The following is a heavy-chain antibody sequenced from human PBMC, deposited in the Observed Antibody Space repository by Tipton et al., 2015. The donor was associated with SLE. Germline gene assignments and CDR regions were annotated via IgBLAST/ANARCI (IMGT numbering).Heavy chain of an antibody. CDR3: AGSRFLKWLCYIDY. V-gene: IGHV3-30*03. D-gene: IGHD3-3*01. J-gene: IGHJ4*02. CDR1: GFSFSSYA. CDR2: ISYDGSNE. Sequence: SLRLSCAASGFSFSSYAMHWVRQAPGKGLEGVAVISYDGSNEYYADSVQGRFTISRDNSKNTLYLQMNSLRAEDTAVYFCAGSRFLKWLCYIDYWGQGTQLTVSS.